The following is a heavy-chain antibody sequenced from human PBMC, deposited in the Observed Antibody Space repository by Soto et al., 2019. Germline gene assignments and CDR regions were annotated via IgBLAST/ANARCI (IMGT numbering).Heavy chain of an antibody. CDR3: ARHRSYYYDSEWNYGMDV. Sequence: SETLSLTCTVSSGSIHSSSYYWVWISQPPGKGLEWIGSIYYSGSTYYNPSLKSRVTISVDTSKNQFSLKLSSVTAADTAVYYCARHRSYYYDSEWNYGMDVWGQGTTVT. D-gene: IGHD3-22*01. J-gene: IGHJ6*02. CDR2: IYYSGST. CDR1: SGSIHSSSYY. V-gene: IGHV4-39*01.